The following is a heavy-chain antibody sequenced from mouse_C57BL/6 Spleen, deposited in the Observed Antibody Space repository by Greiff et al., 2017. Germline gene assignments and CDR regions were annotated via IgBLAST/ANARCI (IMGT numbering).Heavy chain of an antibody. CDR2: IYPGDGDT. V-gene: IGHV1-82*01. J-gene: IGHJ1*03. CDR1: GYAFSSSW. D-gene: IGHD1-1*01. CDR3: ARRTTVSRGYFDV. Sequence: QVQLKQSGPELVKPGASVKISCKASGYAFSSSWMNWVKQRPGKGLEWIGRIYPGDGDTNYNGKFKGKATLTADKSSSTAYMQLSSLTSEDSAVYFCARRTTVSRGYFDVWGTGTTVTVSS.